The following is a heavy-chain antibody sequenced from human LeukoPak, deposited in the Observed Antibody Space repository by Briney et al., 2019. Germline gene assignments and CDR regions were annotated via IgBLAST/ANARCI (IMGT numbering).Heavy chain of an antibody. V-gene: IGHV3-23*01. CDR3: AKDPTSRITGTTVGFDY. J-gene: IGHJ4*02. CDR2: ISGSGGST. CDR1: GFTFSSYA. D-gene: IGHD1-20*01. Sequence: GGSLRLSCAASGFTFSSYAMSWVRQAPGKGLEWVSAISGSGGSTYYADSVKGRFTISRDNSKDTLYLQMNSLRAEDTAVYYCAKDPTSRITGTTVGFDYWGQGTLVTVSS.